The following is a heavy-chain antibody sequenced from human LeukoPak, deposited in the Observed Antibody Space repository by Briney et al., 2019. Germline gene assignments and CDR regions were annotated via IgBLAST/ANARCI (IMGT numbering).Heavy chain of an antibody. CDR1: GFTFSNYG. CDR2: ISYDGSNK. CDR3: AKLITTDAFDI. V-gene: IGHV3-30*18. J-gene: IGHJ3*02. D-gene: IGHD3-16*01. Sequence: GGSLRLSCAASGFTFSNYGMHWVRQAPGKGLEWVAVISYDGSNKYYADSVKGRFIISRDNSKNTLYLQMNSLRAEDTAVYYCAKLITTDAFDIWGQGTMVTVSS.